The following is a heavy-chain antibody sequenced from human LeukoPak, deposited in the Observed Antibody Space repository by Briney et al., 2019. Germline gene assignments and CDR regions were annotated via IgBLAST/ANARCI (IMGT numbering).Heavy chain of an antibody. CDR3: AREGGFYRPLDY. J-gene: IGHJ4*02. V-gene: IGHV4-4*02. D-gene: IGHD3-3*01. Sequence: SGTLSLTCGVPGGSVINTNWWTWVRQPPGKGLEWIGEVHLDGRTNYNPSLESRLTMSVDVSENQVSLKLTSVTAADTAVYYCAREGGFYRPLDYSGQGTLVTVSS. CDR2: VHLDGRT. CDR1: GGSVINTNW.